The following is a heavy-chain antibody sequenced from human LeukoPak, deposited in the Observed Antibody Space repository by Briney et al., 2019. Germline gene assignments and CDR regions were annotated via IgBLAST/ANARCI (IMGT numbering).Heavy chain of an antibody. V-gene: IGHV4-30-4*08. CDR2: IYYSGST. J-gene: IGHJ4*02. Sequence: SETLSLTCTVSGGSISSGDYYWSWIRQPPGKGLEWIGYIYYSGSTYYNPSLKSRVTISVDTSKNQFSLKLSSVTAADTAVYYCARAILLWDSGSYYQRILFDYWGQGTLVTVSS. CDR3: ARAILLWDSGSYYQRILFDY. D-gene: IGHD1-26*01. CDR1: GGSISSGDYY.